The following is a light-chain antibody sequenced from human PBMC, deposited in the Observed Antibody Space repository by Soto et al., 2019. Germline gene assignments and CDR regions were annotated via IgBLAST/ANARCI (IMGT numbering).Light chain of an antibody. CDR1: QSVSASY. CDR3: QQYATSRWS. Sequence: ETVLTQSPGTLSLSPGDRATLSCRASQSVSASYLAWYQQKPGQAPRLLIYGASSRAAGIPDRFSGSGSGTDVTLTISRLEPEDFAVYYCQQYATSRWSFGQGTKVEIK. V-gene: IGKV3-20*01. CDR2: GAS. J-gene: IGKJ1*01.